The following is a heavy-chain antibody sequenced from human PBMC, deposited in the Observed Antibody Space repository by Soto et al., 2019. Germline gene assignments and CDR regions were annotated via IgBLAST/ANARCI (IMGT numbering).Heavy chain of an antibody. V-gene: IGHV1-18*01. Sequence: GFGVKMPGASVKVSCKTSGYTFTAYGLAWLRQAPGQRPEWMGWVSTNDDRTNYARKFQGRVTMTTDRSTTTTSMELRSLRTDDTAVYYCARELNTESSAYYSFAFWGQGTLVTVSS. CDR3: ARELNTESSAYYSFAF. CDR2: VSTNDDRT. CDR1: GYTFTAYG. D-gene: IGHD3-22*01. J-gene: IGHJ4*02.